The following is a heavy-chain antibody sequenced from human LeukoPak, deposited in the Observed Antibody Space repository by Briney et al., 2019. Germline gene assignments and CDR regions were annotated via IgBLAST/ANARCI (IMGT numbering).Heavy chain of an antibody. CDR2: ITSSSSSN. CDR3: ARDEKSYHAFDI. Sequence: GGSLRLSCAASGFTFSSYSMNWVRQAPGKGLKWVSYITSSSSSNSYADSVKGRFTISRDNAKNSLYLQMNSLRAEDTAVYYCARDEKSYHAFDIWGQGTMVTVSS. V-gene: IGHV3-48*04. CDR1: GFTFSSYS. D-gene: IGHD1-26*01. J-gene: IGHJ3*02.